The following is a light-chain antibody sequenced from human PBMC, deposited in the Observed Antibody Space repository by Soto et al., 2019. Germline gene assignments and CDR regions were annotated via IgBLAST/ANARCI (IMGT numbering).Light chain of an antibody. CDR3: SSYTSSNTLL. J-gene: IGLJ2*01. V-gene: IGLV2-14*01. CDR2: EVN. CDR1: SSDVGAYNS. Sequence: QSVLTQPASVSGSPGQSIAISCTGTSSDVGAYNSLSWYQQHPGKALKLMIYEVNSRPSGVSDRFSGSKSGNTASLTISGLQAEDEADYYCSSYTSSNTLLFGGGTKLTVL.